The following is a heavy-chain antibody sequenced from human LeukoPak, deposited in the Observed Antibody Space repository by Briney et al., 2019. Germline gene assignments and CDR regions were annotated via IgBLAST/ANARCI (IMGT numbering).Heavy chain of an antibody. V-gene: IGHV3-30*18. Sequence: GGSLRLSCAASGFTFRSYAMHWVRQAPGKGLEWVAVISYDAINKYYADSVKGRVTISRDNSKNTLYLQMNSLRAEDTAVYYCAKGYCSSTSCLKTDWGQGALVTVSS. D-gene: IGHD2-2*01. CDR1: GFTFRSYA. J-gene: IGHJ4*02. CDR2: ISYDAINK. CDR3: AKGYCSSTSCLKTD.